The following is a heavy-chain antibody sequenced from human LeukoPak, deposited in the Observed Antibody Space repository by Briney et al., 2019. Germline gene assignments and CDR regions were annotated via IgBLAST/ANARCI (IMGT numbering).Heavy chain of an antibody. Sequence: PGGSLRLSCAASGFTFSNAWMSWVRQAPGKGLEWVGRIKRKTDGGTTDYAAPVKGRFTISRDDSKNTLYLQMNSLKIEDTAVYYCTITVATSIDYWGQGTLVTVSS. CDR1: GFTFSNAW. D-gene: IGHD5-12*01. J-gene: IGHJ4*02. CDR2: IKRKTDGGTT. V-gene: IGHV3-15*01. CDR3: TITVATSIDY.